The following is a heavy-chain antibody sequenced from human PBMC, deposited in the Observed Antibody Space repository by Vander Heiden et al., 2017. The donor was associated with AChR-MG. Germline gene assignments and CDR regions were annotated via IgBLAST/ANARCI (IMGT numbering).Heavy chain of an antibody. CDR1: GFTFSDYN. CDR2: SSSSGSTI. CDR3: ARGSTASRHDQYYFDY. J-gene: IGHJ4*02. Sequence: QVQLVEVGGGLAKPGGSRRHSCAASGFTFSDYNMSWVRQAPGKGLEWVSYSSSSGSTIYYADAVKGRFTISRDNAKNALYLQMNSLRAEDTAVYYCARGSTASRHDQYYFDYWGQGTLVTVSS. D-gene: IGHD6-13*01. V-gene: IGHV3-11*01.